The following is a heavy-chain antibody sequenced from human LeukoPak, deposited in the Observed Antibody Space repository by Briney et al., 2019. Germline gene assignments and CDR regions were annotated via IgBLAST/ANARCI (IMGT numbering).Heavy chain of an antibody. CDR3: ARVSSSRYYYMDV. J-gene: IGHJ6*03. CDR2: IYYSGST. V-gene: IGHV4-59*12. D-gene: IGHD6-13*01. CDR1: GGSISSYY. Sequence: SETLSLTCTVSGGSISSYYWSWIRQPPGKGLEWIGYIYYSGSTNYNPSLKSRVTMSVDTSKNQFSLKLSSVTAADTAVYYCARVSSSRYYYMDVWGKGTTVTVSS.